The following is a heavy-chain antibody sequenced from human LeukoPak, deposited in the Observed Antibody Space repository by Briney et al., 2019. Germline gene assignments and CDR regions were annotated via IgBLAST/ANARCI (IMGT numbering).Heavy chain of an antibody. CDR2: IYYSGST. J-gene: IGHJ4*02. CDR3: ARVHRKKWLQLNYFDY. V-gene: IGHV4-61*01. D-gene: IGHD5-24*01. Sequence: SETLSLTCTVSGGSFSSGSYYWSWIRQPPGKGLEWIGYIYYSGSTNYNPSLKSRVTISVDTSKNQFSLKLSSVTAADTAVYYCARVHRKKWLQLNYFDYWGQGTLVTVSS. CDR1: GGSFSSGSYY.